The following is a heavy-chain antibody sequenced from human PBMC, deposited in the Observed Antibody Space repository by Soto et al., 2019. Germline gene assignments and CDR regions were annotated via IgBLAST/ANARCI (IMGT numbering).Heavy chain of an antibody. CDR2: IKQDGSEK. V-gene: IGHV3-7*04. J-gene: IGHJ6*02. CDR1: GFTFSSYW. D-gene: IGHD3-22*01. CDR3: ARFYYDSSGYLPSPYYYYYGMDV. Sequence: PGGSLRLSCAASGFTFSSYWMSWVRQAPGKGLEWVANIKQDGSEKYYVDPVKGRFTISRDNAKNSLYLQMNSLRAEDTAVYYCARFYYDSSGYLPSPYYYYYGMDVWGQGTTVTVSS.